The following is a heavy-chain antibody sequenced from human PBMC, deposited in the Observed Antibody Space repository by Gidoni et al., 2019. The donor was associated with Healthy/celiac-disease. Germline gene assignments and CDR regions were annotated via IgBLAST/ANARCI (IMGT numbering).Heavy chain of an antibody. CDR2: ISAYNGNT. V-gene: IGHV1-18*01. CDR3: ARDPRFQSRGAKGADY. CDR1: GYTFTSYG. J-gene: IGHJ4*02. Sequence: QVQLVQSGAEVKKPGASVKVSCKASGYTFTSYGISWVRQAPGQGLEWMGWISAYNGNTNDAQKLQGRVTMTTDTSTSTAYMELRSLRSDDTAVYYCARDPRFQSRGAKGADYWGQGTLVTVSS. D-gene: IGHD3-10*01.